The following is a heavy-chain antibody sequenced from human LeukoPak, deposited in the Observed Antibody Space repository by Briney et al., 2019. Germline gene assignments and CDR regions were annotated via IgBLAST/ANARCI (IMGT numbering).Heavy chain of an antibody. CDR1: GSTFSSYG. CDR3: ASMATATTVTTVDY. J-gene: IGHJ4*02. CDR2: IWYDGSNK. V-gene: IGHV3-33*01. D-gene: IGHD4-17*01. Sequence: GGSLRLSCAASGSTFSSYGMHWVRQAPGKGLEWVAVIWYDGSNKYYADSVKGRFTISRDNSKNTLYLQMNSLRAEDTAVYYCASMATATTVTTVDYWGQGTLVTVSS.